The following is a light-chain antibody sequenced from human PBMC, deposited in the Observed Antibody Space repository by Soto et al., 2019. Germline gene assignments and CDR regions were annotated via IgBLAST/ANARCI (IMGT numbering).Light chain of an antibody. CDR2: GAS. J-gene: IGKJ3*01. CDR1: QSVSRNY. Sequence: EIVLTQSPGTLSLSPGERATLSCRASQSVSRNYLTWYQQKPGQAPRLLIYGASSRATGIPDRFSGSGSGTDFILTISRLEPEDFAVYYCQQYGSSPFTFGPGTKVDIK. V-gene: IGKV3-20*01. CDR3: QQYGSSPFT.